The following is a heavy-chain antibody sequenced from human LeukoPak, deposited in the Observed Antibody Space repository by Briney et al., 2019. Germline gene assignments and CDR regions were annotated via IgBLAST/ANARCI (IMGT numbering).Heavy chain of an antibody. J-gene: IGHJ3*02. CDR1: GFTFSSYW. CDR2: ITSDGSSK. Sequence: PGGSLRLSCAASGFTFSSYWMHWVRQEPGKGLVWVSYITSDGSSKSYADSVKGRFTISRDNAKNTLYLQMNSLRAEETAVYYCARGARDAFDIWGQGKMVTVSS. V-gene: IGHV3-74*01. D-gene: IGHD4/OR15-4a*01. CDR3: ARGARDAFDI.